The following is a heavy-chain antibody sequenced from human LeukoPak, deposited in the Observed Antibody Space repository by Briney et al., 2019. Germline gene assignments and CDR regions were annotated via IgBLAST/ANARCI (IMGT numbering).Heavy chain of an antibody. J-gene: IGHJ5*02. CDR1: GYTFTSYD. CDR2: MNPNSGNT. D-gene: IGHD3-10*01. CDR3: ARSDLWFGESQAFDP. V-gene: IGHV1-8*01. Sequence: GASVKVSCKASGYTFTSYDINWVRRATGQGLEWMGWMNPNSGNTGYAQKFQGRVTMTRNTSISTAYMELSSLRSEDSAVYYCARSDLWFGESQAFDPWGQGTLVTVSS.